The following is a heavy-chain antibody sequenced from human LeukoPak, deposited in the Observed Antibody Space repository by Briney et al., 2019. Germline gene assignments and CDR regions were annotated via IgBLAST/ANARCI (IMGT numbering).Heavy chain of an antibody. V-gene: IGHV1-3*01. Sequence: ASVKVSCKASGYTFTSYAMHWVRQAPGQRLEWMGWINAGNGNTKYSQEFQGRVTITRDTSASTAYMELSSLRSEDTAVYYCARVLAVAGSPGGYYYYGMDVWGQGTTVTVSS. CDR3: ARVLAVAGSPGGYYYYGMDV. J-gene: IGHJ6*02. D-gene: IGHD6-19*01. CDR1: GYTFTSYA. CDR2: INAGNGNT.